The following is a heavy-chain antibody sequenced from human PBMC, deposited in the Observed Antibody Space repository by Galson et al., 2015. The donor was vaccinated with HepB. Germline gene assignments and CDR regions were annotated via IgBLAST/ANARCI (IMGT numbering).Heavy chain of an antibody. Sequence: SLRLSCAASGFTFSSYWMHWVRQAPGKGLVWVSHIKSDGSSTSYADSVKGRFTISRDNAKNTLYLQMNSLRAEDTAIYYCTRDGGPFDYWGQGTLVTVSS. V-gene: IGHV3-74*01. CDR2: IKSDGSST. J-gene: IGHJ4*02. CDR1: GFTFSSYW. CDR3: TRDGGPFDY.